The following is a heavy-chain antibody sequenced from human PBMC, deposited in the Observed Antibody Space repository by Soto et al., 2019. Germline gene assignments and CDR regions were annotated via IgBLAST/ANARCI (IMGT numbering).Heavy chain of an antibody. J-gene: IGHJ6*02. Sequence: GESLKISCKGSGYSFTSYWIGWVRQMPGKGLEWMGIIYPGDSDTRYSPSFQGQVTISADKSISTAYLQWSSLKASDTAMYYCARHGAIFGVASYYYYGMDVWGQGTTVTVSS. D-gene: IGHD3-3*01. V-gene: IGHV5-51*01. CDR1: GYSFTSYW. CDR2: IYPGDSDT. CDR3: ARHGAIFGVASYYYYGMDV.